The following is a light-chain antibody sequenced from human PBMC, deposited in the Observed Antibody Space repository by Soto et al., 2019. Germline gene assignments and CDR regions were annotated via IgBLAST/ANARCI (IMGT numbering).Light chain of an antibody. CDR1: SSDVGSYNR. J-gene: IGLJ2*01. V-gene: IGLV2-18*02. CDR3: SSYTTSSTFV. CDR2: EVS. Sequence: QSALTQPPSVSGSPGQSVTISCTGTSSDVGSYNRVSWYQQPPGTAPKLLIYEVSNLPSGVADRFSGSKSGNTASLPISGIQSEYEADYYCSSYTTSSTFVFGGGTKVTVL.